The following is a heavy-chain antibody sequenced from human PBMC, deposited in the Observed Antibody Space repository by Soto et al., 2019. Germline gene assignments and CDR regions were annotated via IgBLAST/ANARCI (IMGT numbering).Heavy chain of an antibody. D-gene: IGHD6-19*01. J-gene: IGHJ6*02. CDR3: AKDCSENFWVSHYAMDF. CDR1: GFNFGAYA. Sequence: GESLRLSWEASGFNFGAYAMSWVRQAPGKGLEWVSGISGSSSGTYYTDSVKGRFTISRDNSKNTVYLQMNSLRGEDTAVYYCAKDCSENFWVSHYAMDFWGQGTSVTLSS. CDR2: ISGSSSGT. V-gene: IGHV3-23*01.